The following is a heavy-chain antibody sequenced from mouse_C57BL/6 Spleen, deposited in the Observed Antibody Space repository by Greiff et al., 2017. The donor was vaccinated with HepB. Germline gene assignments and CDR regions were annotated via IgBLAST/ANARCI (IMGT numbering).Heavy chain of an antibody. D-gene: IGHD1-1*01. CDR3: TTPITTVVAPPFAY. CDR1: GFNIKDYY. CDR2: IDPEDGDT. J-gene: IGHJ3*01. Sequence: EVQLQQSGAELVRPGASVKLSCTASGFNIKDYYMHWVKQRPEQGLEWIGRIDPEDGDTEYAPKFQGKATMTADTSSNTAYLQLSSLTSEDTAVYYCTTPITTVVAPPFAYWGQGTLVTVSA. V-gene: IGHV14-1*01.